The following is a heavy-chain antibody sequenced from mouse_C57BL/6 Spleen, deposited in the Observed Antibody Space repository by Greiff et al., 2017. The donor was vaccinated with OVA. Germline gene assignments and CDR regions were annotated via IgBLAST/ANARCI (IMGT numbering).Heavy chain of an antibody. Sequence: QVQLKESGPELVKPGASVKISCKASGYAFSSSWMNWVKQRPGTGLEWIGRIYPGDGDTNYNGKFKGKATLTADKSSSTAYMQLSSLTSEDSAVYFCARRTTGGYAMDYWGQGTSVTVSS. J-gene: IGHJ4*01. V-gene: IGHV1-82*01. CDR1: GYAFSSSW. CDR2: IYPGDGDT. D-gene: IGHD1-1*01. CDR3: ARRTTGGYAMDY.